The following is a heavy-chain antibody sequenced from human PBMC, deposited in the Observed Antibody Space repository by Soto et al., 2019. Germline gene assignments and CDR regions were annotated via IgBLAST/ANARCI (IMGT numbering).Heavy chain of an antibody. CDR1: GYTXSGYY. CDR3: ARDRGYGGYVTEFPYY. V-gene: IGHV1-2*02. CDR2: ISPNSGGT. Sequence: SXKGSYKASGYTXSGYYMNWGRQDPGQGPEWMGWISPNSGGTNSAKKFRGSVSMTRETSISIDYMELSRLRSDETAVYYCARDRGYGGYVTEFPYYWGQGPLGTVGS. D-gene: IGHD5-12*01. J-gene: IGHJ4*02.